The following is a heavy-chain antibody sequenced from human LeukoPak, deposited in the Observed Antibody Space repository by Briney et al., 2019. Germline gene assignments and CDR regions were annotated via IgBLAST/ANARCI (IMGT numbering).Heavy chain of an antibody. J-gene: IGHJ6*03. CDR3: AKDSIAARRKAYYYYMDV. CDR1: EFTFSNYG. D-gene: IGHD6-6*01. CDR2: ISSSSSYI. Sequence: GGSLRLSCAASEFTFSNYGMHWVRQAPGKGLEWVSSISSSSSYIYYAESLKGRFTISRDNAKNSLYLQMNSLRAEDTAVYYCAKDSIAARRKAYYYYMDVWGKGTTVTVSS. V-gene: IGHV3-21*04.